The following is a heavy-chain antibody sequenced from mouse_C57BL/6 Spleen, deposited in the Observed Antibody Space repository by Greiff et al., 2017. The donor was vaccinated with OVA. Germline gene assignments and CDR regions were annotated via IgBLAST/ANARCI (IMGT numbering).Heavy chain of an antibody. D-gene: IGHD1-1*01. CDR1: GFTFSDYG. CDR3: ARGGYGSSYYAMDY. Sequence: EVMLVESGGGLVKPGGSLKLSCAASGFTFSDYGMHWVRQAPEKGLEWVAYISSGSSTIYYADTVKGRFTISRDNAKNTLFLQMTSLRSEDKAMYYCARGGYGSSYYAMDYWGQGTSVTVSS. J-gene: IGHJ4*01. V-gene: IGHV5-17*01. CDR2: ISSGSSTI.